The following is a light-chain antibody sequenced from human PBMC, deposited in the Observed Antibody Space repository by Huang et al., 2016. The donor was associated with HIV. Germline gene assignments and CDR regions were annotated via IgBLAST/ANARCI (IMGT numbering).Light chain of an antibody. CDR2: DAS. CDR3: QQRSNWPIT. J-gene: IGKJ5*01. Sequence: EIVLTQSPATLSLSPGERATLSCRASQSVSSYLAWYQQTPGQAPRLLIYDASNRGTGIPARLSGSGSGTDFTRTISSLEPEDFAVYYCQQRSNWPITFGQGTRLEIK. V-gene: IGKV3-11*01. CDR1: QSVSSY.